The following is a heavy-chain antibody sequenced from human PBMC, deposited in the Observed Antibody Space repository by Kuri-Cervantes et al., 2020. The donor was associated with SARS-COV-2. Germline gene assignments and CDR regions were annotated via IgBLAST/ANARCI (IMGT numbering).Heavy chain of an antibody. D-gene: IGHD2-2*01. CDR3: ARDGPAAMGFDY. CDR2: INSDGSST. CDR1: GFTFSSYW. J-gene: IGHJ4*02. V-gene: IGHV3-74*01. Sequence: ETLSLTCAASGFTFSSYWMHWVRQAPGKGLVWVSRINSDGSSTSYADSVKGRFTISRDNAKNTLYLQMNSLRAEDTAVYYCARDGPAAMGFDYWGQGTLVTVSS.